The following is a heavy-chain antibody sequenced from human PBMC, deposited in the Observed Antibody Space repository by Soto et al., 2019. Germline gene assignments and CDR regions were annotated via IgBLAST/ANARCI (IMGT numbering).Heavy chain of an antibody. V-gene: IGHV3-7*02. CDR1: GFTFTNYW. Sequence: EVPLVESGGGLVQPGGSLRLSCVVSGFTFTNYWMNWVRQAPGKGPEWVANIKQDGSEKYYVDSVKGRFTISRDNAQNSLYLQMYSLRAEDTAMYYCARGMTVAANWFDTWGQGTLVTVSS. J-gene: IGHJ5*02. D-gene: IGHD6-19*01. CDR3: ARGMTVAANWFDT. CDR2: IKQDGSEK.